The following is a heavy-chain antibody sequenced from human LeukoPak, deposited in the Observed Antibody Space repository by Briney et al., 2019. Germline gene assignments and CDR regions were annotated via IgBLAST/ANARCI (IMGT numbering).Heavy chain of an antibody. CDR2: ISSSGSTI. J-gene: IGHJ4*02. D-gene: IGHD1-26*01. CDR1: GFTFSDYY. V-gene: IGHV3-11*01. CDR3: ARAGRVGAIDY. Sequence: PGGSLRLSCAASGFTFSDYYMSWIRQAPGKGLEWVSYISSSGSTIYYADSAKGRFTISRDNAKNSLYPQINSLKADTPAVDYFARAGRVGAIDYWGQGTLVTVSS.